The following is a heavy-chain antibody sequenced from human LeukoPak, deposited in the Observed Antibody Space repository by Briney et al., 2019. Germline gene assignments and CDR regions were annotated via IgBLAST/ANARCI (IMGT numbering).Heavy chain of an antibody. D-gene: IGHD2-8*02. J-gene: IGHJ3*02. V-gene: IGHV3-30*18. CDR1: GFTFSHYA. Sequence: GGSLRLSCAASGFTFSHYAMHWVRQAPAKGLEWVAVISNDGSNKYSADSVKGRFLISRDNSKNTLYLQMTSLRAEDTAVCYCVKARTSIITGTFDIWGQGTMVTVSS. CDR3: VKARTSIITGTFDI. CDR2: ISNDGSNK.